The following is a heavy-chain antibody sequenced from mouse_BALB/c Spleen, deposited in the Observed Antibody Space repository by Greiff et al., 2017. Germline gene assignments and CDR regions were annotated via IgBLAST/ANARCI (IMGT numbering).Heavy chain of an antibody. J-gene: IGHJ4*01. CDR1: GFTFSSYA. CDR2: ISSGGST. D-gene: IGHD2-2*01. CDR3: ARGRDIYDGYGYAMDY. Sequence: EVQRVESGGDLVKPGGSLKLSCAASGFTFSSYAMSWVRQTPEKRLEWVASISSGGSTYYPDSVKGRFTISRDNARNILYLQMSSLRSEDTAMYYCARGRDIYDGYGYAMDYWGQGTSVTVSS. V-gene: IGHV5-6-5*01.